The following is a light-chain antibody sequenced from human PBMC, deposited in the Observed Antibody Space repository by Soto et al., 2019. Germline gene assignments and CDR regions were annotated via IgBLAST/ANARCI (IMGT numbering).Light chain of an antibody. Sequence: EIVLTQSPATLSLSPGERATLSCRASPSVTNYLAWYQQRPGQAPRLLIFGASTRATGIPARFSGSGSGTDFTLTISRLEPEDFAVYYCQQYGSSPWTFGQGTKVDI. V-gene: IGKV3-20*01. J-gene: IGKJ1*01. CDR3: QQYGSSPWT. CDR1: PSVTNY. CDR2: GAS.